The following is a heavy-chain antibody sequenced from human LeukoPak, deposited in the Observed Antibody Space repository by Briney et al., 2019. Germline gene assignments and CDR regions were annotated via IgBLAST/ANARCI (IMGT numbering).Heavy chain of an antibody. Sequence: SETLSLTCTVSGGSISSYYWSWIRQPAEKGLEWIGRIYTSGSAKYNPSLMSRVTISVDTSKNQFSLKLNSVTAADTAVYYCARDLGYSASYWGQGTLVTVSS. J-gene: IGHJ4*02. D-gene: IGHD3-22*01. CDR1: GGSISSYY. CDR3: ARDLGYSASY. V-gene: IGHV4-4*07. CDR2: IYTSGSA.